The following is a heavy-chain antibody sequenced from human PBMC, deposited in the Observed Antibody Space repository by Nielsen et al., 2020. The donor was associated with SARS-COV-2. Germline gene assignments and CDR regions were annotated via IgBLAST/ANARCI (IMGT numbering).Heavy chain of an antibody. D-gene: IGHD3-10*01. J-gene: IGHJ6*02. Sequence: GESLKISCAASGFTFSNYVMNWVRQSPGKGLVWVSRIDSDGNNTSYADSVKGRFSISRDNAKNTLYLQMNSLRAEDTAVYYCARQNRFGELGGGMDVWGQGTTVTVSS. CDR3: ARQNRFGELGGGMDV. CDR2: IDSDGNNT. CDR1: GFTFSNYV. V-gene: IGHV3-74*01.